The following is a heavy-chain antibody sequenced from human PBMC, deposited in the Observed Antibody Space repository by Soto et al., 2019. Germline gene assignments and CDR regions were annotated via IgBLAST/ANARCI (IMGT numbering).Heavy chain of an antibody. CDR3: ASGIQLWLRRINNGYSG. V-gene: IGHV1-69*13. CDR2: IIPMFGTA. D-gene: IGHD5-18*01. CDR1: GSTFSSYA. J-gene: IGHJ4*02. Sequence: SVKVSCKASGSTFSSYAISWVRQAPGQGLEWMGGIIPMFGTANYAQRFQDRVTITADESTNTVYMELSSLRSEDTAVYFCASGIQLWLRRINNGYSGWGQGTLVTVSS.